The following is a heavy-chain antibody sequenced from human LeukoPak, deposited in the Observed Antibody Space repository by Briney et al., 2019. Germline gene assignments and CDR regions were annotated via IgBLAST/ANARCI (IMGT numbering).Heavy chain of an antibody. J-gene: IGHJ6*02. CDR1: GGSFSGYY. Sequence: PSETLSLTCAVYGGSFSGYYWSWIRQPPGKGLEWIGEINHSGSTNYNPSLKSRVTISVDTSKNQFSLKLSSVTAADSAVYYCAREDHHFYGMDVWGQGTTVTVSS. CDR3: AREDHHFYGMDV. V-gene: IGHV4-34*01. CDR2: INHSGST.